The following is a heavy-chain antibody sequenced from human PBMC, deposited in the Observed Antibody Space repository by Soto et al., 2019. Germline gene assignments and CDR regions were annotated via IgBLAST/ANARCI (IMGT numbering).Heavy chain of an antibody. CDR1: GFTFSSYE. Sequence: GGSLRLSCGASGFTFSSYEMNWFRQAPGKGLEWVSYISSSGSTIYYADSVKGRFTISRDNAKNSLYLQMNSLRAEDTAVYYCARERVEMATIQFFDYWGQGTLVTVSS. CDR2: ISSSGSTI. D-gene: IGHD5-12*01. V-gene: IGHV3-48*03. CDR3: ARERVEMATIQFFDY. J-gene: IGHJ4*02.